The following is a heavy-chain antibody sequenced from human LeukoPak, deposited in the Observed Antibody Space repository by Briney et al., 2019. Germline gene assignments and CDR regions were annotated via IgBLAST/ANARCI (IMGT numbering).Heavy chain of an antibody. CDR3: ARVYFDWLYPESNWFDP. J-gene: IGHJ5*02. Sequence: SETLSLTCTVSGYSISSGYYWGWIRQPPGKGLEWIGSIYHSGSTYYNPSLKSRVTISVDTSKNQFSLKLSSVTAADTAVYYCARVYFDWLYPESNWFDPWGQGTLVTVPS. D-gene: IGHD3-9*01. CDR1: GYSISSGYY. V-gene: IGHV4-38-2*02. CDR2: IYHSGST.